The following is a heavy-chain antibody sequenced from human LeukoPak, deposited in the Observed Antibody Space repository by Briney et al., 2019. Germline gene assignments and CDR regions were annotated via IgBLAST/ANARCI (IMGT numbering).Heavy chain of an antibody. CDR2: IIPIFGTA. V-gene: IGHV1-69*01. J-gene: IGHJ6*03. CDR3: ARGGIAAAGYYYYYMDV. D-gene: IGHD6-13*01. CDR1: GGTFSSYA. Sequence: SVKVSCKASGGTFSSYAISWVRQAPGQGLEWMGGIIPIFGTANYAQKFQGRVTITADGSTSTAYMELSSLRSEDTAVYYCARGGIAAAGYYYYYMDVWGKGTTVTVSS.